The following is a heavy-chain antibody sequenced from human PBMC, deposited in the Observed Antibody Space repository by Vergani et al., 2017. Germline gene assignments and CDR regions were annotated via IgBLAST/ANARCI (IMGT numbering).Heavy chain of an antibody. D-gene: IGHD4-17*01. CDR1: GYSFTSYW. CDR2: IYPGDSDT. V-gene: IGHV5-51*01. Sequence: EVQLVQSGAEVKTPGESLRISCKGSGYSFTSYWISWVRQMPGKGLEWMGIIYPGDSDTSYIPSFQGQVTISADKSISTAYLQWSSLKASDTAMYYCARTVTTYHYYYGMDVWGQGTTVTVSS. J-gene: IGHJ6*02. CDR3: ARTVTTYHYYYGMDV.